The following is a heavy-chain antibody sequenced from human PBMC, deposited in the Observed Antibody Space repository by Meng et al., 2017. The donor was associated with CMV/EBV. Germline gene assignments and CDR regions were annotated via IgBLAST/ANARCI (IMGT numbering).Heavy chain of an antibody. J-gene: IGHJ4*02. D-gene: IGHD3-10*01. CDR1: GFTFSSYS. Sequence: GGSLRLSCAASGFTFSSYSMNWVRQAPGKGLEWVSSISSSSYIYYADSVKGRFTIYRDNAKNSLYLQMNSRRADDTAVYYCARDRAGPWHWGQGTLVTVSS. CDR3: ARDRAGPWH. CDR2: ISSSSYI. V-gene: IGHV3-21*01.